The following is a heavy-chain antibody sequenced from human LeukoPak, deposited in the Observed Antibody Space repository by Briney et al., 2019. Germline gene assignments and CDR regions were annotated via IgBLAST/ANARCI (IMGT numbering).Heavy chain of an antibody. CDR2: ISSSSSYI. V-gene: IGHV3-21*01. D-gene: IGHD3-16*01. Sequence: PGGSLRLSCAASGFTFNGYWMSWVRQAPGKGLEWVSSISSSSSYIYYADSVKGRFTISRDNAKNSLYLQMNSLRAEDTAMYYCARDVPRYDYLWGTQPTPRFDSWGQGTLVTVSS. CDR3: ARDVPRYDYLWGTQPTPRFDS. J-gene: IGHJ4*02. CDR1: GFTFNGYW.